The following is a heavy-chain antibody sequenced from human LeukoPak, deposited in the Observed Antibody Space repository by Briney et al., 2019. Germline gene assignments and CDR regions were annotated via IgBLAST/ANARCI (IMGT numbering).Heavy chain of an antibody. CDR1: VFAFADYA. Sequence: SLRLSSAASVFAFADYAIHWVPPAPRESVGRGSGIRWNSGSIGYADSVKGRFTISRDNAKNSLYLQMNSLRAEDTAVYYCARYAAGLRFLEWYANNWFDPWGQGTLVTVSS. V-gene: IGHV3-9*01. CDR3: ARYAAGLRFLEWYANNWFDP. D-gene: IGHD3-3*01. J-gene: IGHJ5*02. CDR2: IRWNSGSI.